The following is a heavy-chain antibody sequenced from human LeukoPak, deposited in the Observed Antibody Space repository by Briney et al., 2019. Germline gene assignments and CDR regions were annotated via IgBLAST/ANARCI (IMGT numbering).Heavy chain of an antibody. J-gene: IGHJ4*02. CDR3: ARGEMRYCSGGYCYDY. CDR1: GYTFTSYW. CDR2: IYPGDSDT. V-gene: IGHV5-51*01. Sequence: GESLTISCKGSGYTFTSYWIGWVRQMPGKDLEWMGIIYPGDSDTTYSPSFQGQVTISADKSISTAYLQWSSLKASDTAMYYCARGEMRYCSGGYCYDYCGQGTLVTVSS. D-gene: IGHD2-15*01.